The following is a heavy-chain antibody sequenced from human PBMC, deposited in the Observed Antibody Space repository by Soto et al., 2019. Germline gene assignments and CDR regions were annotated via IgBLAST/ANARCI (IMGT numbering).Heavy chain of an antibody. CDR3: AKDYRARYCTGTSCYNWFDP. D-gene: IGHD2-2*01. CDR1: GFTFSNYA. Sequence: SGGSLRLSCAGSGFTFSNYAMTWVRQAPGKGLEWVSAISGSGDNTYYADSVKGRFTISRDNSKNTLYLQMNSLRAEDTAVYFCAKDYRARYCTGTSCYNWFDPWGQGTLVTVSS. J-gene: IGHJ5*02. V-gene: IGHV3-23*01. CDR2: ISGSGDNT.